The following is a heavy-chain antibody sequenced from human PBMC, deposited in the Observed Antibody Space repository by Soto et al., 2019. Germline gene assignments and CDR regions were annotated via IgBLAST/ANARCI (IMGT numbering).Heavy chain of an antibody. CDR1: GFKFSYYG. Sequence: QVQLVESGGGVVQPGTSLSLSCTASGFKFSYYGMHWVRQGPGKGLEWVAVIWYDGGRDYYSDSVEGRFTISRDNFKNTVYLEMNSLRVEDTAVYYCARGTSHFYYYMDVWGEGTTVTVSS. V-gene: IGHV3-33*01. CDR3: ARGTSHFYYYMDV. J-gene: IGHJ6*03. CDR2: IWYDGGRD. D-gene: IGHD3-16*01.